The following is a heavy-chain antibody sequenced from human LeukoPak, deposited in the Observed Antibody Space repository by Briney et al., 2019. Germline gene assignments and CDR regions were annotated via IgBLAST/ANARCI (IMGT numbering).Heavy chain of an antibody. CDR2: IRYDGSNK. J-gene: IGHJ4*02. Sequence: FTFXTYGXXXARQAPGKGLEGVGFIRYDGSNKYYADSVKGRFTTSRDNSKNTLYLQMNSLRPEDTAVYYCARLATHGDYWGQGTLVTISS. CDR3: ARLATHGDY. V-gene: IGHV3-30*02. CDR1: FTFXTYG. D-gene: IGHD5-24*01.